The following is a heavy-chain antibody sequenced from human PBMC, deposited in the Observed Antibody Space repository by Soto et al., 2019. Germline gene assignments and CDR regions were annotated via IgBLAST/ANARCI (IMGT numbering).Heavy chain of an antibody. V-gene: IGHV1-46*01. D-gene: IGHD3-3*02. J-gene: IGHJ4*02. CDR3: ARDGHVWRCDY. CDR1: GYSFTSCY. Sequence: QVQLVQSGDEVKKPGASVKVSCQASGYSFTSCYLHWVRQAPGQGLEWMGIINPDTGSTTYSQKFHGRVTMTRDTSTSTGHMELCSLIPEDTAVYYWARDGHVWRCDYWVQRTLVTVSS. CDR2: INPDTGST.